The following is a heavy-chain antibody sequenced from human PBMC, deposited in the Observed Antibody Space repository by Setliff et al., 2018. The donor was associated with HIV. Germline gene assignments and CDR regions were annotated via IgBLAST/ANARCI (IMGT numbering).Heavy chain of an antibody. CDR1: GFTFSNYE. D-gene: IGHD2-8*01. V-gene: IGHV3-48*03. J-gene: IGHJ5*01. Sequence: PGGSLRLSCLVSGFTFSNYEMIWVRQAPGKGLECISYISSSGSTIYYADSVWGRFTVSRDNAKNSLYLQMNSLRAEDTAVYYCARPLLRTNAVYGILGNWFDSWGRGTLVTVSS. CDR3: ARPLLRTNAVYGILGNWFDS. CDR2: ISSSGSTI.